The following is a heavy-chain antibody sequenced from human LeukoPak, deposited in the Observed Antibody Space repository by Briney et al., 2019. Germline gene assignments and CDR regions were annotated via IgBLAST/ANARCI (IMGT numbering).Heavy chain of an antibody. V-gene: IGHV3-21*01. CDR3: ARDRGNSYGFYYYYYYSMDV. CDR2: ISSSSSYI. D-gene: IGHD5-18*01. CDR1: GFTFSSYS. Sequence: GGSLRLSCAASGFTFSSYSMNWVRQAPGKGLEWVSSISSSSSYIYYADSVRGRFTISRDNAKNSLYLQMNSLRAEDTAVYYCARDRGNSYGFYYYYYYSMDVWGQGTTVTVSS. J-gene: IGHJ6*02.